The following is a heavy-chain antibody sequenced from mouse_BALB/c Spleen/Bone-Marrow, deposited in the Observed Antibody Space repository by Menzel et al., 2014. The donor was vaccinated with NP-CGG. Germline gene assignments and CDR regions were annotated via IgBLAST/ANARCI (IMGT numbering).Heavy chain of an antibody. CDR1: GYTFTDYY. J-gene: IGHJ3*01. Sequence: VQLQESGAELARPGTSVKLSCKASGYTFTDYYINWVKQRTGQGLEWIGEIYPGSGNTYYNEKFKGKATLTAGKSSSTVNIHLSSLTSEDSAVYFCARDHYGNYEGFDYWGQGTLVTVSA. CDR2: IYPGSGNT. D-gene: IGHD2-1*01. CDR3: ARDHYGNYEGFDY. V-gene: IGHV1-77*01.